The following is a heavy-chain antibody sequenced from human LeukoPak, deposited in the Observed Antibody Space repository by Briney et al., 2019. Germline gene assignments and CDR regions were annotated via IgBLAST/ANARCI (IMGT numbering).Heavy chain of an antibody. Sequence: GGSLRLSCAASGFTFTNFAMSWVRQAPGKGLEGVSVISASGRSTYYADSVRGRFTISRDTSKNTLYLQMSSLRAEDTALYYCAKSRSGYYRFDSWGQGTLVIVSS. CDR2: ISASGRST. V-gene: IGHV3-23*01. J-gene: IGHJ4*02. CDR3: AKSRSGYYRFDS. D-gene: IGHD3-22*01. CDR1: GFTFTNFA.